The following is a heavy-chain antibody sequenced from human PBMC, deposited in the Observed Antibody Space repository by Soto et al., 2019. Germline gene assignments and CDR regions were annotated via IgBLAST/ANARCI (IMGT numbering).Heavy chain of an antibody. CDR2: ISYDGSNK. CDR3: AKVLTGTTD. J-gene: IGHJ4*02. Sequence: GGSLRLSCAASGFTFSSYGMHWVRQAPGKGLEWVAVISYDGSNKYYADSVKGRFTISRDNSKNTLYLQMNSLRAEGTAVYYCAKVLTGTTDWGQGTLVIVSS. V-gene: IGHV3-30*18. D-gene: IGHD1-7*01. CDR1: GFTFSSYG.